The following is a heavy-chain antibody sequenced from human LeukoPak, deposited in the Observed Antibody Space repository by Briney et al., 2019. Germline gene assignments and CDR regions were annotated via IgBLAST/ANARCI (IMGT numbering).Heavy chain of an antibody. V-gene: IGHV3-33*01. Sequence: GGSETLLCAVCSFIFSSYRMHWVRQAPGKGLEWVAVIWYDGSNKYYADSVKGRFTISRDNSENTLYLQMISLRAEDTAIYYCARDRDYYDSSGYYIEEAFDIWGQGTMVTVSS. CDR2: IWYDGSNK. CDR1: SFIFSSYR. D-gene: IGHD3-22*01. CDR3: ARDRDYYDSSGYYIEEAFDI. J-gene: IGHJ3*02.